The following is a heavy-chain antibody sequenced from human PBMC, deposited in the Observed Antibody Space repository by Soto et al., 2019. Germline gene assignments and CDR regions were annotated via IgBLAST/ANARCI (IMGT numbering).Heavy chain of an antibody. D-gene: IGHD3-10*01. V-gene: IGHV2-70*01. J-gene: IGHJ6*02. CDR2: IDWDDDK. Sequence: SGPTLVNPTQTLTLTCTFSGFSLSTSGMCVSWIRQPPGKALEWLALIDWDDDKYYSTSLKTRLTISKDTSKNQVVLTMTNMDPVDTATYYCARTASPMVRRVLGLRSYYSYRLDVWGQGTTVTVSS. CDR1: GFSLSTSGMC. CDR3: ARTASPMVRRVLGLRSYYSYRLDV.